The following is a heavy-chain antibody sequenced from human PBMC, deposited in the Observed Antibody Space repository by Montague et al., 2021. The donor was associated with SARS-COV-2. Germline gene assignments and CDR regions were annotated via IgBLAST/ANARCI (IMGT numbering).Heavy chain of an antibody. Sequence: SETLSLTCTVSGGSISSSSYYWGWICQPTGKGLEWNGSIYYSGSTYYNPSLKSRVTISVDTSKNQLSLKLSSVTAADTAVYYCARLGRQQLVRLSGMDVWGQGTTVTVSS. CDR3: ARLGRQQLVRLSGMDV. CDR1: GGSISSSSYY. D-gene: IGHD6-13*01. V-gene: IGHV4-39*07. CDR2: IYYSGST. J-gene: IGHJ6*02.